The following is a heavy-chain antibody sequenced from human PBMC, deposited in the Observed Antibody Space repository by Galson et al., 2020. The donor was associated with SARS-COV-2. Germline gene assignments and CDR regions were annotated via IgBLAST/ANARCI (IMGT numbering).Heavy chain of an antibody. V-gene: IGHV4-59*13. CDR1: GGSISSYY. CDR2: IYYSGNT. J-gene: IGHJ5*02. D-gene: IGHD1-26*01. CDR3: AGAPVGRNWFDP. Sequence: SETLSLTCTVSGGSISSYYWSWFRQPPGKGLEWIGYIYYSGNTNYNPSLKSRVTISVDTSKHQFSLELNSVTPADTAGYYCAGAPVGRNWFDPGGQGTLVTVSS.